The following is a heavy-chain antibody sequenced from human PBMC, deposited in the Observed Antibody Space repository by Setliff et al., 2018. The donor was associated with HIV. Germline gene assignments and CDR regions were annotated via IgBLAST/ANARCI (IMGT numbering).Heavy chain of an antibody. J-gene: IGHJ6*02. V-gene: IGHV1-69*10. CDR3: ARDHCSSSGCYEYSYYGMDV. D-gene: IGHD2-2*01. CDR1: GYTFTGYY. Sequence: GASVKVSCKASGYTFTGYYMHWVRQAPGQGLEWMGGIIPILGIANYAQKFQGRVTITADKSTSTAYMELSRLRSDDTAVYYCARDHCSSSGCYEYSYYGMDVWGQGTTVTVSS. CDR2: IIPILGIA.